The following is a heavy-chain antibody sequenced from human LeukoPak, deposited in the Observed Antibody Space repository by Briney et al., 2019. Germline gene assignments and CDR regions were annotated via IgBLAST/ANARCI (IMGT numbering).Heavy chain of an antibody. Sequence: SETLSLTCTVSGGSISSYYWSWIRQPPGKGLEWIGYIYYSGSTNYIPSLKSRVTISVDTSKNQFSLKLSSVTAADTAVYYCARDGSSVTYYYDSSGYLDWFDPWGQGTLVTVSS. V-gene: IGHV4-59*12. J-gene: IGHJ5*02. CDR3: ARDGSSVTYYYDSSGYLDWFDP. CDR2: IYYSGST. D-gene: IGHD3-22*01. CDR1: GGSISSYY.